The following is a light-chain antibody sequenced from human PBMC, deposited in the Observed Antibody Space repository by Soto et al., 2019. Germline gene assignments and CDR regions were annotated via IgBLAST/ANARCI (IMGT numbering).Light chain of an antibody. V-gene: IGLV2-14*01. CDR3: SSYTDSSTPRVV. Sequence: QSALTQPASVSGSPGQSITISCTGTSSDVGGYNYVSWYQQHPGKAPKLMIYEVSNRPSGVSNRFSASKSGNTASLTISGLQAEDEADYYCSSYTDSSTPRVVSGGGTKLTVL. J-gene: IGLJ2*01. CDR1: SSDVGGYNY. CDR2: EVS.